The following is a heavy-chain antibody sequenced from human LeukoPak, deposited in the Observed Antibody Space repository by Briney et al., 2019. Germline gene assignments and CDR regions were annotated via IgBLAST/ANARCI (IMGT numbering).Heavy chain of an antibody. D-gene: IGHD2-21*01. CDR3: ARDIAVRSGDY. Sequence: SQTLSLTCTVSGGSISSGGYYWSWIRQHPGKGLEWIGYIYYSGSTYYNPSLKSRVTISVDTSKNQFSLKLSSVTAADTAVYYCARDIAVRSGDYWGQGTLVTVSS. J-gene: IGHJ4*02. CDR1: GGSISSGGYY. CDR2: IYYSGST. V-gene: IGHV4-31*03.